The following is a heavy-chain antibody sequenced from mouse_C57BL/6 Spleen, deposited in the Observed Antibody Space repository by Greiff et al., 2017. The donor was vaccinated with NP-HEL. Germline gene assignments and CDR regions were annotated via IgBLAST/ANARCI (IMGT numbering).Heavy chain of an antibody. CDR1: GFTFSDFY. CDR2: SRNKANDYTT. J-gene: IGHJ3*01. Sequence: EVMLVESGGGLVQSGRSLRLSCATSGFTFSDFYMEWVRQAPGKGLEWIAASRNKANDYTTEYSASVKGRFIVSRDTSQSILYRQMNALRAEDTAIYYRARDEGDGYDGFAYWGQGTLVTASA. V-gene: IGHV7-1*01. D-gene: IGHD2-2*01. CDR3: ARDEGDGYDGFAY.